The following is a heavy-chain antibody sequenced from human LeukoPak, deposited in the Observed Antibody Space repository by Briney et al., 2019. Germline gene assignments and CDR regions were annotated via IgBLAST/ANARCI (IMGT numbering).Heavy chain of an antibody. J-gene: IGHJ4*02. Sequence: ASVKVSCKASGYTFTINGITWVRQDPGQGLVWMGWFSAYDGNTNSAQKLQGRLTMTTDTSTSTAYMELRSLRSDDTAAYYCARSFARDYDILTGYYLGDYWGQGTLITVSS. CDR1: GYTFTING. CDR2: FSAYDGNT. CDR3: ARSFARDYDILTGYYLGDY. V-gene: IGHV1-18*01. D-gene: IGHD3-9*01.